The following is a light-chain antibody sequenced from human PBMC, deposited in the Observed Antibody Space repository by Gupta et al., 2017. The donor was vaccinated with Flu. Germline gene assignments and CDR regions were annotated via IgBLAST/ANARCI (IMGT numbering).Light chain of an antibody. CDR1: NIGSKS. CDR3: QVSDRSSDHRV. CDR2: DDS. Sequence: SSVLTQPPSVSVAPGQTARITCGGDNIGSKSVHWYQQRPGQAPVLFVYDDSDRPSGIPERFSGSNSGNTATLTTSWVEAGDEADDYCQVSDRSSDHRVFGGGTKLTVL. J-gene: IGLJ3*02. V-gene: IGLV3-21*02.